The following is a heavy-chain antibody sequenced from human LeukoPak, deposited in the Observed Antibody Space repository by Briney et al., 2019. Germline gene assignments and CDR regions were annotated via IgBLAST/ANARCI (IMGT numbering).Heavy chain of an antibody. CDR3: ARRPGYDGIDY. CDR1: GYSISSGYY. V-gene: IGHV4-38-2*01. Sequence: SETLSVTCAVSGYSISSGYYWGWIRQPPGKGLEWIGSIYHSGSTYYNPSLKSRVTISVDTSKNQFSLKLSSVTAADTAVYYCARRPGYDGIDYWGQGTLVTVSS. CDR2: IYHSGST. D-gene: IGHD1-26*01. J-gene: IGHJ4*02.